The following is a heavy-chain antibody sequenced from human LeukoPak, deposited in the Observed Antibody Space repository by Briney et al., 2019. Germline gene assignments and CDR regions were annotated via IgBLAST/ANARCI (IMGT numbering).Heavy chain of an antibody. CDR3: ARVNPYIVVVTAGPSYTWFDP. J-gene: IGHJ5*02. V-gene: IGHV4-34*01. CDR2: INHSGST. CDR1: GGSFSGYY. Sequence: SETLSLTCAVYGGSFSGYYWSWIRQPPGKGLEWIGEINHSGSTNYNPSLKSRVTISVDTSKNQFSLKLSSVTAADTAVYYCARVNPYIVVVTAGPSYTWFDPWGQGTLVTVSS. D-gene: IGHD2-21*02.